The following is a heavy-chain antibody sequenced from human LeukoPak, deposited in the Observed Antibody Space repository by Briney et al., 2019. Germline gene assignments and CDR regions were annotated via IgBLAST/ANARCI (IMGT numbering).Heavy chain of an antibody. Sequence: SVNVSCKASGYTFTSYYMHWVRQAPGQGLEWMGRIIPIFGTANYAQKFQGRVTITTDESTSTAYMELSSLRSEDTAVYYCARGTGAFDIWGQGTMVTVSS. CDR2: IIPIFGTA. CDR1: GYTFTSYY. V-gene: IGHV1-69*05. D-gene: IGHD1-14*01. J-gene: IGHJ3*02. CDR3: ARGTGAFDI.